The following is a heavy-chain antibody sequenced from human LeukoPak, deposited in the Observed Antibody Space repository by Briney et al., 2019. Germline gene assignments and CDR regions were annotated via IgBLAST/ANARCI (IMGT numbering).Heavy chain of an antibody. CDR1: GFTFNAYG. CDR2: IWYDGSNK. V-gene: IGHV3-33*01. Sequence: GGSLRLSCAASGFTFNAYGMHWVRQAPGKGLEWVAVIWYDGSNKYYADSVNGRFTLSIDNSKNTLCLQMDSLRAAGPAVYYCAREQYGSDDALDIWGQGTLVTVSS. J-gene: IGHJ3*02. D-gene: IGHD4-17*01. CDR3: AREQYGSDDALDI.